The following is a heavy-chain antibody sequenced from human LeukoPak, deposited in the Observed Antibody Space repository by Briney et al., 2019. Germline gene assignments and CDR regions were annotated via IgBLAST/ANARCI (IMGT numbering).Heavy chain of an antibody. D-gene: IGHD2-15*01. CDR3: VRGGDVVVVAANDAFDI. Sequence: GESLKISCKGSGYSFTSYWIGWVRQMPGKGLEWMGIIYPGDSDTRYSPSFQGQVTISADKFISTAYLQWSSLKASDTAMYYCVRGGDVVVVAANDAFDIWGQGTMVTVSS. V-gene: IGHV5-51*01. J-gene: IGHJ3*02. CDR1: GYSFTSYW. CDR2: IYPGDSDT.